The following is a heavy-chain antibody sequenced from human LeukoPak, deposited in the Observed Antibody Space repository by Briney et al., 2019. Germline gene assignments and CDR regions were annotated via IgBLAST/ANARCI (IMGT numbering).Heavy chain of an antibody. D-gene: IGHD6-19*01. Sequence: ASVKVSCKASGYTFTSYGISWVRQAPGQGLEWMGWISAYNGNTNYAQKLQGRVTMTRDTSTSTVYMELSSLRSEDTAVYYCARVDSSGWDDIFDYWGQGTLVTVSS. V-gene: IGHV1-18*01. J-gene: IGHJ4*02. CDR1: GYTFTSYG. CDR2: ISAYNGNT. CDR3: ARVDSSGWDDIFDY.